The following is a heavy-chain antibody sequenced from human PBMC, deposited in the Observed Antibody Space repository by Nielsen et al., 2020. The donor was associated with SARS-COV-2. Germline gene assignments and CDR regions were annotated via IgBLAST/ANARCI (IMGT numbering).Heavy chain of an antibody. CDR3: AKDYRIVGATMGDY. V-gene: IGHV3-21*01. J-gene: IGHJ4*02. D-gene: IGHD1-26*01. CDR1: GFTFSSYS. Sequence: GESLKISCAASGFTFSSYSMNWVRQAPGKGLEWVSSISSSSSYIYYADSVKGRFTISRDNAKNSLYLQMNSLRAEDTAVYYCAKDYRIVGATMGDYWGQGTLVTVSS. CDR2: ISSSSSYI.